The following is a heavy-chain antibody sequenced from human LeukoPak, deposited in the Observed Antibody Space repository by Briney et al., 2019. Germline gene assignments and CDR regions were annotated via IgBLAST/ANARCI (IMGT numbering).Heavy chain of an antibody. CDR2: ISSSSSTI. D-gene: IGHD7-27*01. CDR3: ARSLGFEDYYYGMDV. CDR1: GFTFSSYS. V-gene: IGHV3-48*04. J-gene: IGHJ6*02. Sequence: PGGSLRLSCAASGFTFSSYSMNWVRQAPGKGLERVAYISSSSSTIYYADSVKGRFTISRDNAKNSLYLQMNSLRAEDTAVYYCARSLGFEDYYYGMDVWGQGTTVTVSS.